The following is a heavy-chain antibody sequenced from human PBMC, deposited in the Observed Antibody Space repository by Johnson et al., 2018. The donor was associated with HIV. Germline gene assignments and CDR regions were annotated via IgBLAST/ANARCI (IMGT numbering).Heavy chain of an antibody. D-gene: IGHD6-13*01. J-gene: IGHJ3*02. Sequence: VQLVESGGGVVQPGRSLRLSCGASGFSVSNNYMNWVRQAPGKGLEWVSVLYSGGNTYYADSVRGRFTIPRDNSKNTLYLQMNSLRAGDTAVYYCAKDQWSSSWTNDAFDIWGQGTMVTVSS. CDR1: GFSVSNNY. CDR3: AKDQWSSSWTNDAFDI. V-gene: IGHV3-66*01. CDR2: LYSGGNT.